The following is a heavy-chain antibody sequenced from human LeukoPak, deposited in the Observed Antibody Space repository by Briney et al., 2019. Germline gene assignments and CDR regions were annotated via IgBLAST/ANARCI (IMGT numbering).Heavy chain of an antibody. V-gene: IGHV1-2*02. Sequence: ASVKVSCKASEYTFTGYYMHWVRQAPGQGLEWMGWINPNSGGTNYAQKFQGRVTMTRDTSISTAYMELSRLRSDDTAVYYCARDSVDIVATIHFDYWGQGTLVTVSS. CDR3: ARDSVDIVATIHFDY. CDR2: INPNSGGT. CDR1: EYTFTGYY. D-gene: IGHD5-12*01. J-gene: IGHJ4*02.